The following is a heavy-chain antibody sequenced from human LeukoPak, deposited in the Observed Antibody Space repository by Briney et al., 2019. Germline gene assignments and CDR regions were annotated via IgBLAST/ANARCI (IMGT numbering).Heavy chain of an antibody. CDR3: AKASGQAGYCSSTSCHYTFDY. J-gene: IGHJ4*02. D-gene: IGHD2-2*01. V-gene: IGHV3-30*02. CDR2: IRYDGSDK. Sequence: GSLRLSCAASGFTFSSYGMHWVRQAPGKGLEWVAFIRYDGSDKYYADSVKGRFTVPRDNSKNTLYLQMNSLRAEDTTVYYCAKASGQAGYCSSTSCHYTFDYWGQGTLVTVSS. CDR1: GFTFSSYG.